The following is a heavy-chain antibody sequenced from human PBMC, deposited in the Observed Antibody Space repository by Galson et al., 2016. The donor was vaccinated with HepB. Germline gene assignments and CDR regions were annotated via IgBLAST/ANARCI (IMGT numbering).Heavy chain of an antibody. CDR3: ARGFDQWLAPEVWFDP. CDR2: ISGYNEKT. D-gene: IGHD6-19*01. CDR1: GYTFTRFG. J-gene: IGHJ5*02. Sequence: QSGAEVKEPGASVKVSCKTSGYTFTRFGITWVRQAPGQGLEWIGWISGYNEKTNYAQRVQGRVTMTTETSTSTAYMELRGLTSDDTAVYYCARGFDQWLAPEVWFDPWGQGTLVTVSS. V-gene: IGHV1-18*04.